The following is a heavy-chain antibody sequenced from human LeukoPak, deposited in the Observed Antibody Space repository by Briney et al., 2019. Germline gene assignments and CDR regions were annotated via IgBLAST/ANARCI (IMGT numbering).Heavy chain of an antibody. D-gene: IGHD4-17*01. CDR3: AKDRLRRYDY. V-gene: IGHV3-7*03. J-gene: IGHJ4*02. CDR2: IKQDGSEK. CDR1: GFTFSVYW. Sequence: GGSLRLSCATSGFTFSVYWMTWVRQAPGKGLEWVANIKQDGSEKYYVDSVKGRFTISRDNAKNTLYLQMNSLRAEDTAVYYCAKDRLRRYDYWGQGTLVTVSS.